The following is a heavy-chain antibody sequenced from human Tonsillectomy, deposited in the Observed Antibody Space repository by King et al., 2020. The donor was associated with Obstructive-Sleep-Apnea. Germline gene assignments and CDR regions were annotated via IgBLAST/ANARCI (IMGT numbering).Heavy chain of an antibody. Sequence: VQLVESGGGVVQPGRSLRLSCAASGFTFSSYAMHWVRQAPGKGLEWVAVISYDGSNKYYADSVKGRFTISRDNSKNTLYLQMNSRRAEDTAVYYCAKERTLVVPAGDGMDVWGQGTTVTVSS. CDR3: AKERTLVVPAGDGMDV. J-gene: IGHJ6*02. CDR1: GFTFSSYA. V-gene: IGHV3-30*04. D-gene: IGHD2-2*01. CDR2: ISYDGSNK.